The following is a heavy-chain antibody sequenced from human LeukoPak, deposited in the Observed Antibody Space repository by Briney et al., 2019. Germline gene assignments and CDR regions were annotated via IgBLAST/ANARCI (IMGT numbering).Heavy chain of an antibody. Sequence: PGGSLRLSCAASGFTFSSYAMSWVRQAPGKGLEWVSAISGSGGSTYYADSVKGRFTISRDNSKNTLYLQMNSLRAEDTAVYYCAKVGENYYDSSGYPDWGQGTLVTVSS. CDR3: AKVGENYYDSSGYPD. CDR2: ISGSGGST. CDR1: GFTFSSYA. D-gene: IGHD3-22*01. V-gene: IGHV3-23*01. J-gene: IGHJ4*02.